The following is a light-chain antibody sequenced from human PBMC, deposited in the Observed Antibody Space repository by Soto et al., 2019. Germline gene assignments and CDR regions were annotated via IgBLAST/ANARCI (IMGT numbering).Light chain of an antibody. CDR1: QDINTY. CDR3: QHYDNLLLT. CDR2: DAS. J-gene: IGKJ4*02. Sequence: DIQMTQSPSSLSASVGDRVTITCQASQDINTYLNWYHQKPGKAPQLLIYDASKLETGVPSRFSGGGTGTEFPLTVTSLQPEEIATYFCQHYDNLLLTFGGGTKVEL. V-gene: IGKV1-33*01.